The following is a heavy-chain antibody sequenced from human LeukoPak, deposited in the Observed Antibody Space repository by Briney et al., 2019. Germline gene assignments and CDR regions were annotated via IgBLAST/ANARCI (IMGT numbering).Heavy chain of an antibody. CDR2: ISWNSGSI. D-gene: IGHD6-19*01. Sequence: PGGSLRLSCAASGFTFDDYAMHWVRQAPGKGLEWVSGISWNSGSIDYADSVKGRFTISRDNAKNSLYLQMNSLRAEDTALYYCAKEGRRSGWYDYYYYGMDVWGQGTTVTVSS. J-gene: IGHJ6*02. CDR3: AKEGRRSGWYDYYYYGMDV. CDR1: GFTFDDYA. V-gene: IGHV3-9*01.